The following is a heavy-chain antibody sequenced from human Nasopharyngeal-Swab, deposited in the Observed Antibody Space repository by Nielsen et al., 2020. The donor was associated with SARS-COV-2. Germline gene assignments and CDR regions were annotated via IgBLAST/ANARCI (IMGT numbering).Heavy chain of an antibody. V-gene: IGHV3-73*01. Sequence: GESLKISCAASGFIFSASAIHWVRQASGKGLEWVGRIGDKEHNYATTYGASVQGRFTISRDDSKNTAFLRMDGLKTEDTALYYCTTDFYFDYWGQGTLVTVSS. CDR2: IGDKEHNYAT. CDR3: TTDFYFDY. CDR1: GFIFSASA. J-gene: IGHJ4*02.